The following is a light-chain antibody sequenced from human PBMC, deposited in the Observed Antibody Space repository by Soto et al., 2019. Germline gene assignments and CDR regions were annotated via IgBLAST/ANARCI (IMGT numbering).Light chain of an antibody. CDR2: SNS. CDR1: TSNIGSNP. CDR3: AAWDDSLNGVV. J-gene: IGLJ2*01. Sequence: QSVLTQPPSASGTPGQRVTISCSGSTSNIGSNPINWFQQLPGTAPTLLIYSNSQRPSGVPDRFSGSKSDTSASLAISGLQSEDEADYYCAAWDDSLNGVVFGGGTKVTVL. V-gene: IGLV1-44*01.